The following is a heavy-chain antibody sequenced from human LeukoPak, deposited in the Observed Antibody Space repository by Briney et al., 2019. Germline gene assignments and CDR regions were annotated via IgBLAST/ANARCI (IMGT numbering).Heavy chain of an antibody. D-gene: IGHD1-26*01. CDR3: AIHFVYSGSYHFDY. CDR1: GYTLTELS. V-gene: IGHV1-24*01. CDR2: FDPEDGET. Sequence: GASVKVSCKVSGYTLTELSMHWVRQAPGKGLEWMGGFDPEDGETIYAQKFQGRVTMTEDTSTDTAYMELSSLRSEDTAVYYCAIHFVYSGSYHFDYWGQGTLVTVSS. J-gene: IGHJ4*02.